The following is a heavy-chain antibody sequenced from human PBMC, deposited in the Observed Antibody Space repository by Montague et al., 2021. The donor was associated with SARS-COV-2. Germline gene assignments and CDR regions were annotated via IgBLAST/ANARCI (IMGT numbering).Heavy chain of an antibody. V-gene: IGHV4-39*01. CDR2: IYYTGST. Sequence: SETLSLTCTVSGDSISLSGYYWGWIRQSPGKGPEWLGSIYYTGSTYYNPSLKSRVTISVDTSKNQFSLKLSSVTAADTAVYYCARSSYYSTSGSKPFDYWGQGTLVTVSS. CDR1: GDSISLSGYY. CDR3: ARSSYYSTSGSKPFDY. D-gene: IGHD3-10*01. J-gene: IGHJ4*02.